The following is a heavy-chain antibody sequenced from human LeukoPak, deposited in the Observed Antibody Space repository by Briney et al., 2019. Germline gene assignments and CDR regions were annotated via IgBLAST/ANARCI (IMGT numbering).Heavy chain of an antibody. CDR1: GFTFSSYA. Sequence: PGGSLRLSCAASGFTFSSYAMSWVRQAPGKGLEWVSAISGSGGSTYYADSVKGRFTISRDNSKNTLYLQMNSLRAADTAVYYCAKVSEYQLLLDAFDIWGQGTMVTVSS. CDR2: ISGSGGST. D-gene: IGHD2-2*01. CDR3: AKVSEYQLLLDAFDI. J-gene: IGHJ3*02. V-gene: IGHV3-23*01.